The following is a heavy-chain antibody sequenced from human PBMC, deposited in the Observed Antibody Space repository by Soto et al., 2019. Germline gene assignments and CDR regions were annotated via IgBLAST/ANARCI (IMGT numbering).Heavy chain of an antibody. CDR2: IDDTGST. J-gene: IGHJ3*02. Sequence: SESLSLTCRVAGGFLGSGAHYWHWIRQHPGKGLERIGYIDDTGSTSYNPSLQSRLTMSVDTSKNQFSLNLRSVAAADTAVYYCAKGRSWGLTHDAFGIWGRGTMVTVSS. V-gene: IGHV4-31*03. CDR3: AKGRSWGLTHDAFGI. CDR1: GGFLGSGAHY. D-gene: IGHD3-16*01.